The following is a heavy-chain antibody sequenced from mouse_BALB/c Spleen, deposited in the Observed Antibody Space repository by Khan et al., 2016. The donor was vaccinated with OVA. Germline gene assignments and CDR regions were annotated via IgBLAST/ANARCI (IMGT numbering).Heavy chain of an antibody. V-gene: IGHV2-6-7*01. CDR3: ARAYYGNYSEAMDY. Sequence: VELVESGPGLVAPSQRLSITCTVSGFSLTGYGVNWVRQPPGKGLEWLGMIWGDGSTDYNSVLKSRLSISKDNSKSQIFLKMNSLQTDDTARYYCARAYYGNYSEAMDYWGQGTSVTVSS. CDR2: IWGDGST. D-gene: IGHD2-10*01. J-gene: IGHJ4*01. CDR1: GFSLTGYG.